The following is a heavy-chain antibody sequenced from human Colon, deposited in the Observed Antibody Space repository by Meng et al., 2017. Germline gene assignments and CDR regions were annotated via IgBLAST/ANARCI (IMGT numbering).Heavy chain of an antibody. CDR2: ISGSGGDT. D-gene: IGHD3-3*01. V-gene: IGHV3-23*01. CDR3: TTRSGFYHFDY. Sequence: GESLKISCTAPRFSFSSYAMTWVRQAPGKGLAWVSGISGSGGDTYYADSVRGRFTISRDNSKNTVFLQMNSLTDDDTAIYYCTTRSGFYHFDYWGQGTLVTVSS. J-gene: IGHJ4*02. CDR1: RFSFSSYA.